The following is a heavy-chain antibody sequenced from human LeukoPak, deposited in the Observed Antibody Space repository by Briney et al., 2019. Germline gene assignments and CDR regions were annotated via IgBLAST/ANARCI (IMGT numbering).Heavy chain of an antibody. J-gene: IGHJ4*02. CDR3: ARDPSFYDSTNH. Sequence: PGGSLRLSCAASGFTFSSYSMNWVRQAPGKGLEWVSSISSSSSYIYYADSVKGRFTISRDNAKNSLYPQMNSLRAEDTAVYYCARDPSFYDSTNHWGQGTLVTVSS. CDR1: GFTFSSYS. D-gene: IGHD3-22*01. V-gene: IGHV3-21*01. CDR2: ISSSSSYI.